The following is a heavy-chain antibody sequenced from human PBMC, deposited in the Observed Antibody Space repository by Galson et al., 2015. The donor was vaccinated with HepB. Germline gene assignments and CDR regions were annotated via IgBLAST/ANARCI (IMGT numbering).Heavy chain of an antibody. CDR2: MYYTGST. J-gene: IGHJ3*02. V-gene: IGHV4-39*01. D-gene: IGHD3-22*01. Sequence: ETLSLTCTVSGGSITSSSYYWGWIRQPPGKGLEWIGSMYYTGSTYYKLSLKSRVTISADTSKTQFSLKLISVTAADTAVYYCARLSYYDSSGPTAAKVAFDIWGQGTMVTVSS. CDR3: ARLSYYDSSGPTAAKVAFDI. CDR1: GGSITSSSYY.